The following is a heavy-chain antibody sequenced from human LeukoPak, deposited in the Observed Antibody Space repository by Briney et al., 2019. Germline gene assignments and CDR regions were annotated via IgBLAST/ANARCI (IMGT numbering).Heavy chain of an antibody. CDR3: AKAVDTAMYYFDY. Sequence: GGSLRLSCAASGFTFSSYSMNWVRQAPGKGLEWVSSISSSSSYIYYADSVKGRFTISRDNAKNTLYLQMNSLRAEDTAVYYCAKAVDTAMYYFDYWGQGTLVTVSS. D-gene: IGHD5-18*01. CDR2: ISSSSSYI. CDR1: GFTFSSYS. V-gene: IGHV3-21*01. J-gene: IGHJ4*02.